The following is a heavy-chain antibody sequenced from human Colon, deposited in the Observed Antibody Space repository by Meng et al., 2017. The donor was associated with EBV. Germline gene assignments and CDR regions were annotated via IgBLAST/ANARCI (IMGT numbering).Heavy chain of an antibody. CDR3: ARGGYYSFDY. V-gene: IGHV4-4*02. CDR1: GASISSNNW. D-gene: IGHD5-18*01. Sequence: LPESGPGLVEPSGTLPLPCAVSGASISSNNWWSWVRQPPGKGLEWIGEIYHGGNTNYNPSLKSRVTISVDKSKNQFSLKLTSVTAADTAVYYCARGGYYSFDYWGQRTLVTVSS. J-gene: IGHJ4*02. CDR2: IYHGGNT.